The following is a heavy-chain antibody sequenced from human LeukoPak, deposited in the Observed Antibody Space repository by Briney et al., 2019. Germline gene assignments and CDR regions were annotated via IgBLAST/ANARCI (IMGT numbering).Heavy chain of an antibody. V-gene: IGHV1-8*01. CDR3: ARMGLKYQLLYPDDAFDT. J-gene: IGHJ3*02. D-gene: IGHD2-2*02. CDR1: GYTFTSYD. Sequence: ASVKVSCKASGYTFTSYDINWVRQATGQGLEWMGWMNPNSGNTGYAQKFQGRVTMTRNTSISTAYMELSSLRSEDTAVYYCARMGLKYQLLYPDDAFDTWGQGTMVTVSS. CDR2: MNPNSGNT.